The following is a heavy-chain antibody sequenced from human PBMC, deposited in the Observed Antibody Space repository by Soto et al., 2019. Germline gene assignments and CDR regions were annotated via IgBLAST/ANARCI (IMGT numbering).Heavy chain of an antibody. D-gene: IGHD5-12*01. Sequence: SETLSLTCAVYGGSFSGYYWSWIRQPPGKGLEWIGEINHSGSTNYNPSLKSRVTISVDTSKNQFSLKLSSVTAADTAVYYCARGPVVWWLPPYFDYWGQGTLVTVSS. CDR3: ARGPVVWWLPPYFDY. CDR1: GGSFSGYY. J-gene: IGHJ4*02. V-gene: IGHV4-34*01. CDR2: INHSGST.